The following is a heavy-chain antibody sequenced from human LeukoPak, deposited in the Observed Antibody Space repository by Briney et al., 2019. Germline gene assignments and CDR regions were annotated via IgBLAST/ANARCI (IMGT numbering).Heavy chain of an antibody. CDR2: ISGSGGST. CDR3: ASGITMIVVVTPDNAFDI. J-gene: IGHJ3*02. Sequence: GGSLRLSCAASGFTFSSYAMSWVRQAPGKGLEWVSAISGSGGSTYYADSVKGRFTISRDNPKNTLYLQMNSLRAEDTAVYYCASGITMIVVVTPDNAFDIWGQGTMVTVSS. V-gene: IGHV3-23*01. D-gene: IGHD3-22*01. CDR1: GFTFSSYA.